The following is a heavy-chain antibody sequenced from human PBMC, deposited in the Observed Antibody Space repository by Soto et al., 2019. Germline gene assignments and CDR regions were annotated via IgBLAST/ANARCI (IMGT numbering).Heavy chain of an antibody. CDR1: GGSISSGGYY. V-gene: IGHV4-31*03. CDR2: IYYSGST. D-gene: IGHD3-10*02. CDR3: ARRLFVRGTLGYYDY. J-gene: IGHJ4*02. Sequence: PSETLSLTCTVSGGSISSGGYYWSWIRQHPGKGLEWIGYIYYSGSTYYNPSLKSRVTISVDTSKNQFSLKLSSVTAAETAVYYCARRLFVRGTLGYYDYWGQGTLVTVSS.